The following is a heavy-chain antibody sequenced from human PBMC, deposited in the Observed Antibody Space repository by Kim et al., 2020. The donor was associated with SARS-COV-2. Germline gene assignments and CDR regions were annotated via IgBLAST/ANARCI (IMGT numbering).Heavy chain of an antibody. J-gene: IGHJ4*02. CDR1: GFSFTSFD. CDR3: ARGHSGRMYFDY. Sequence: ASVKVSCKASGFSFTSFDVSWVRQAPGLGPEWMGWIGADNGNTRYGKKLQGRITMTTHTSTNTAYLELGSLTSDDTAVYYCARGHSGRMYFDYWCQGTLVTVSS. D-gene: IGHD3-10*01. V-gene: IGHV1-18*01. CDR2: IGADNGNT.